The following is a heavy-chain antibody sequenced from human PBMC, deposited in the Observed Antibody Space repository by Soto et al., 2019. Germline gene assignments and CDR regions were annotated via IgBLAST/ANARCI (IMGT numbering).Heavy chain of an antibody. Sequence: QVQLVESGGGLVKPGGSLRLSCAASGFTFSGSYMSWIRQAPGKGLEWLSYISSSGSTIYYADSVKGRFTISRDNAKNSLYLQMNSVRAEDTAVYYCARGHDRGRMTTPAKTFDNWGQGTLVTVSS. V-gene: IGHV3-11*01. CDR3: ARGHDRGRMTTPAKTFDN. CDR1: GFTFSGSY. D-gene: IGHD1-1*01. CDR2: ISSSGSTI. J-gene: IGHJ3*02.